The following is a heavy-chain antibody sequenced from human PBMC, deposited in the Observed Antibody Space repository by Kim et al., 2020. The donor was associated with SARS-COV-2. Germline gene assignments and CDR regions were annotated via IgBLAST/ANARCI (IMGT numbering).Heavy chain of an antibody. D-gene: IGHD6-13*01. J-gene: IGHJ4*02. CDR1: GGSISSSNW. CDR3: ARVRYSSSWLFDY. V-gene: IGHV4-4*02. Sequence: SETLSLTCAVSGGSISSSNWWSWVRQPPGKGLEWIGEIYHSGSTNYNPSLKSRVTISVDKSKNQFSLKLSSVTAADTAVYYCARVRYSSSWLFDYWGQGTLVTVSS. CDR2: IYHSGST.